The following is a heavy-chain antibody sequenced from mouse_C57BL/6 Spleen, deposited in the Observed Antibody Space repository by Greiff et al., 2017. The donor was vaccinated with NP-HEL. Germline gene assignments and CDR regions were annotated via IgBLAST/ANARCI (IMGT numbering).Heavy chain of an antibody. CDR2: IHPNSGST. V-gene: IGHV1-64*01. D-gene: IGHD2-4*01. CDR1: GYPFTSYW. Sequence: QVQLQQPGAELVKPGASVKLSCKASGYPFTSYWMHWVKQRPGQGLEWIGMIHPNSGSTNYNEKLKSKATLTVDTSSSTANMQLSSLTSEDAAVNYGARWPSSRYEYDRDYWGQGTTLTVSS. J-gene: IGHJ2*01. CDR3: ARWPSSRYEYDRDY.